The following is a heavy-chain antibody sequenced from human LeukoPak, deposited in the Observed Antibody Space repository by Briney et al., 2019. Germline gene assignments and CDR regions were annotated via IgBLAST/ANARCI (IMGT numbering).Heavy chain of an antibody. J-gene: IGHJ6*03. D-gene: IGHD2-15*01. Sequence: ASVKVSCKASGGTFSSYAISWVRQAPGQGLEWMGGIIPIFDTANYAQKFQGRVTITADESTSTAYMELSSLRSEDTAVYYCARDQVAAAPHYYYYMDVWGKGTTVTVSS. V-gene: IGHV1-69*01. CDR2: IIPIFDTA. CDR1: GGTFSSYA. CDR3: ARDQVAAAPHYYYYMDV.